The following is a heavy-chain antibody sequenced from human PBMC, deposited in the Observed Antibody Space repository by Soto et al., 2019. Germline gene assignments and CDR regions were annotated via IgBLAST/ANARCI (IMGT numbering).Heavy chain of an antibody. Sequence: SETLSLTCTVSGGSISRVDYYWSWIRQPPGKSLEWIGYIYYSGSTYYNPSLKSRVTISVDTSKNQFSLKLSSVTAADTAVYYCARAYYYDSSVYYNVVDWFDPWGQGTLVTVSS. J-gene: IGHJ5*02. CDR1: GGSISRVDYY. CDR2: IYYSGST. D-gene: IGHD3-22*01. V-gene: IGHV4-30-4*01. CDR3: ARAYYYDSSVYYNVVDWFDP.